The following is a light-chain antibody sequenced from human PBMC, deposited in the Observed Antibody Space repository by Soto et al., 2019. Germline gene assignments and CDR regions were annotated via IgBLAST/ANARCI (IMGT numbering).Light chain of an antibody. J-gene: IGKJ4*01. CDR3: QQRSNWPPAT. CDR1: QSVSSY. V-gene: IGKV3-11*01. Sequence: EIVLTQSPATLSLSPGERSTLSCRASQSVSSYVAWYQQKPGQAPRLPIYDASNRATGIPARFSGSGSVTDFTLTISSLEPEDFAVYYCQQRSNWPPATFGGGTKVEIK. CDR2: DAS.